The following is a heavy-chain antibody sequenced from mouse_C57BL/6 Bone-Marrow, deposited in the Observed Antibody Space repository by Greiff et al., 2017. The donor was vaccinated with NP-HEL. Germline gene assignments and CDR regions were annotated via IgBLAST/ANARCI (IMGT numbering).Heavy chain of an antibody. CDR1: GFNIKDDY. D-gene: IGHD1-1*01. CDR3: TYGSSLYWYFDV. CDR2: IDPENGDT. Sequence: EVQLQQSGAELVRPGASVKLSCTASGFNIKDDYMHWVKQRPEQGLEWIGWIDPENGDTEYASKFQGKATITADTYSNTAYLQLSSLTSEDTAVYYCTYGSSLYWYFDVWGTGTTVTVSS. J-gene: IGHJ1*03. V-gene: IGHV14-4*01.